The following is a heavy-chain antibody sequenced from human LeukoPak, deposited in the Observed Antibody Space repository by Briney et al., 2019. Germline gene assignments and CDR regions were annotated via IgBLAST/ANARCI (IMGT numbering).Heavy chain of an antibody. J-gene: IGHJ4*02. V-gene: IGHV3-9*01. CDR1: GFTFDDYA. Sequence: GGSLRLSCAASGFTFDDYAMHWVRQAPGKGLEWVSGISWNSGSIGYADSVKGRFTISRDNAKNSLYLQMNSLRAEDTALYYCAKDISIYYDSSGYYNYWGQGTLVTVSS. D-gene: IGHD3-22*01. CDR3: AKDISIYYDSSGYYNY. CDR2: ISWNSGSI.